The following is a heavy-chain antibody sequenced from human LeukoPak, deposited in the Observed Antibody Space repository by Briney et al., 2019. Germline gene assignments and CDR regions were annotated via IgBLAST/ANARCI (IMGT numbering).Heavy chain of an antibody. Sequence: GGSLRLSCAASGFTFSSYAMSWVRQAPGKGLEWVSAISGSGGSTYYADSVKGRFTISRDNSKNTLYLQMNSLRAEDTAVHYCAKVRSFGELYFDYWGQGTLVTVSS. D-gene: IGHD3-10*01. CDR2: ISGSGGST. CDR3: AKVRSFGELYFDY. J-gene: IGHJ4*02. V-gene: IGHV3-23*01. CDR1: GFTFSSYA.